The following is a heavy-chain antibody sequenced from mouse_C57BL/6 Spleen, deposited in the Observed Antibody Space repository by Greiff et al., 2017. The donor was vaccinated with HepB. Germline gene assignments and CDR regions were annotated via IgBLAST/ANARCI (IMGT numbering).Heavy chain of an antibody. CDR3: VQDDGYFFDY. Sequence: QVQLQQSGPELVKPGASVKISCKASGYAFRSSWMNWVKQRPGKGLEWIGRIYPGDGDTNYNGKFKGKATLTADKSSSTAYMQLSSLTSEDSAVYFCVQDDGYFFDYWGQGTTLTVSS. J-gene: IGHJ2*01. V-gene: IGHV1-82*01. D-gene: IGHD2-3*01. CDR2: IYPGDGDT. CDR1: GYAFRSSW.